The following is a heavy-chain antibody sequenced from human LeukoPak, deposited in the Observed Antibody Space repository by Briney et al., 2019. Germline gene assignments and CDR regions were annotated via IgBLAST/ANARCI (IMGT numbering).Heavy chain of an antibody. CDR3: VKYSNSCYDP. CDR2: ISTDGGGT. J-gene: IGHJ5*02. CDR1: GFTFRIYA. V-gene: IGHV3-64D*06. Sequence: PGGSLRLSCSASGFTFRIYAMHWVRQAPGGGLEYVSAISTDGGGTYYADSVKGRFTISRDNSKDTLHLQMSSLRVKDTAVYYCVKYSNSCYDPWGQGTLVTVSS. D-gene: IGHD6-13*01.